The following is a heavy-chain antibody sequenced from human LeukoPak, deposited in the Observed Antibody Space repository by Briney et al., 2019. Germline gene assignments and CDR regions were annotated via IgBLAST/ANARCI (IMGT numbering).Heavy chain of an antibody. J-gene: IGHJ5*02. CDR1: GGSFSGDY. V-gene: IGHV4-34*01. D-gene: IGHD1-1*01. CDR2: INHSGST. CDR3: ARGGGGYLTNNWFDP. Sequence: SETLSLTCAVYGGSFSGDYWSWIRQPPGKGLEWIGEINHSGSTNYNPSLKSRVTISVDTSKNQFSLKLSSVTAADTAVYYCARGGGGYLTNNWFDPWGQGTLVTVSS.